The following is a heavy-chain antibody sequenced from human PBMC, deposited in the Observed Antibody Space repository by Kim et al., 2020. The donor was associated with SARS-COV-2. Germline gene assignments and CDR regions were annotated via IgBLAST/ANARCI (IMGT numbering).Heavy chain of an antibody. CDR2: ISGSGGST. D-gene: IGHD6-19*01. J-gene: IGHJ4*02. V-gene: IGHV3-23*01. Sequence: GGSLRLSCAASGFTFSSYAMSWVRQAPGKGLEWVSAISGSGGSTYYADSVKGRFTISRDNSKNTLYLQMNSLRAEDTAVYYCAKDEGSSGWYGDPYYFDYWGQGTLVTVSS. CDR3: AKDEGSSGWYGDPYYFDY. CDR1: GFTFSSYA.